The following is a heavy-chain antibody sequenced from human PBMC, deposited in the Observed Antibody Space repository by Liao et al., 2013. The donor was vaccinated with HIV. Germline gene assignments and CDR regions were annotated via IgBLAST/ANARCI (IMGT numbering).Heavy chain of an antibody. CDR2: IYTSGST. V-gene: IGHV4-61*02. J-gene: IGHJ2*01. CDR3: ARSARFGEYVWYFDL. D-gene: IGHD3-10*01. Sequence: QLQLQESGPGLVKPSETLSLTCTVSGGSISSGSYYWSWIRQPAGKGLEWIGRIYTSGSTNYNPSLKSRVTISVDTSKNQFSLKLSSVTAADTAVYYCARSARFGEYVWYFDLVGPWHPGHCLL. CDR1: GGSISSGSYY.